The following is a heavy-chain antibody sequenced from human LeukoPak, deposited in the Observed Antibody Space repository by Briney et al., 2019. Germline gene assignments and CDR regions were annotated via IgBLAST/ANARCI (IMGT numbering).Heavy chain of an antibody. CDR3: SIGPQRYCSGGYCYGDY. CDR2: ISGSGGST. CDR1: GFTFTSDA. V-gene: IGHV3-23*01. J-gene: IGHJ4*02. D-gene: IGHD2-15*01. Sequence: GGSLRLSCVASGFTFTSDATSWVRQAPGKGLEWVSAISGSGGSTYYADSVKGRFTISRDNSKNTLYLQMNSLRAEDTAVYYCSIGPQRYCSGGYCYGDYWGQGTLVTVSS.